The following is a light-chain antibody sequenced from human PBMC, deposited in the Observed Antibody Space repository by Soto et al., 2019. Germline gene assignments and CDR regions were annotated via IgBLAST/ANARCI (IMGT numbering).Light chain of an antibody. Sequence: EIVFTQSPGTLSLSPGERATLSCRASQSVASNYLAWSQQKPGQAPRLLIYGASSSATGIPDRFSGSGSGTDFTLSISRLEPEDFAVDYCQQYASSPTFGPGTKVDIK. J-gene: IGKJ1*01. CDR1: QSVASNY. CDR3: QQYASSPT. CDR2: GAS. V-gene: IGKV3-20*01.